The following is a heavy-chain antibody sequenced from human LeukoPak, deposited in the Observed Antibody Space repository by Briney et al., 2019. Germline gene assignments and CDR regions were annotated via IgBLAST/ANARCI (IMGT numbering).Heavy chain of an antibody. CDR1: GYTFSSYG. D-gene: IGHD3-22*01. CDR3: ARGGITTSSDY. V-gene: IGHV1-18*03. Sequence: ASVKVSCKTSGYTFSSYGISWVRQAPGQGLEWMGWISAYNGNTNYAQKLQGRVTMTTDTSTSTAHMELRSLRSDDMAVYYCARGGITTSSDYWGQGTLVTVSS. CDR2: ISAYNGNT. J-gene: IGHJ4*02.